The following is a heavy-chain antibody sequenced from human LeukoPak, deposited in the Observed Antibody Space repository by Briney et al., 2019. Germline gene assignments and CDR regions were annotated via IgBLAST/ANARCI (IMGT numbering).Heavy chain of an antibody. D-gene: IGHD5-12*01. CDR2: IWYDGSNK. Sequence: GGSLRLSCAASGFTFSSYGMHWVRQAPGKGLGWVAIIWYDGSNKYYADSVKGRFTISRDNSKNTLYLQMNSLRAEDTAVYYCARDLGFVDSGYDVGYFDYWGQGTLVTVSS. V-gene: IGHV3-33*01. J-gene: IGHJ4*02. CDR1: GFTFSSYG. CDR3: ARDLGFVDSGYDVGYFDY.